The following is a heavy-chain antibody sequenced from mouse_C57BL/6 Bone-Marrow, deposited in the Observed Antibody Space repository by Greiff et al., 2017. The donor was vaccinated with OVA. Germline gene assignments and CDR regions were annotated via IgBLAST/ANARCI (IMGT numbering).Heavy chain of an antibody. J-gene: IGHJ3*01. Sequence: QVQLQQSGAELARPGASVKLSCKASGYTFTSYGISWVKQRTGQGLEWIGEIYPRSGNTYYNEKFKGKATLTADKSSSTAYMELRSLTSEDSAVYFCARTKLDSNDVWFAYWGQGTLVTVSA. CDR2: IYPRSGNT. CDR1: GYTFTSYG. CDR3: ARTKLDSNDVWFAY. V-gene: IGHV1-81*01. D-gene: IGHD2-12*01.